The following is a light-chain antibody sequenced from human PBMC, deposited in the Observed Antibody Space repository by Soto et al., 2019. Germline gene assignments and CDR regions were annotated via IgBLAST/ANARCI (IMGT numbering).Light chain of an antibody. V-gene: IGKV1-13*02. J-gene: IGKJ3*01. Sequence: AIQLTQSPSSLSASVGDRVTITCRASQGISSALAWYQQKPGKAPKLLIYDASSLESGVPSRFSGSGSGTYFTLTISSLQPEDFATYYCQQFNSYPLTFGRGTKVDIK. CDR2: DAS. CDR1: QGISSA. CDR3: QQFNSYPLT.